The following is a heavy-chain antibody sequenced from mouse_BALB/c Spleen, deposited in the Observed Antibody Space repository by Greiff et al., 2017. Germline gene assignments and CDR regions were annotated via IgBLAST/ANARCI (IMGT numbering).Heavy chain of an antibody. CDR3: ARGITTAVEGYFDV. J-gene: IGHJ1*01. CDR2: ISSGSSTI. D-gene: IGHD1-1*01. V-gene: IGHV5-17*02. Sequence: EVQRVESGGGLVQPGGSRKLSCAASGFTFSSFGMHWVRQAPEKGLEWVAYISSGSSTIYYADTVKGRFTISRDNPKNTLFLQMTSLRSEDTAMYYCARGITTAVEGYFDVWGAGTTVTVSS. CDR1: GFTFSSFG.